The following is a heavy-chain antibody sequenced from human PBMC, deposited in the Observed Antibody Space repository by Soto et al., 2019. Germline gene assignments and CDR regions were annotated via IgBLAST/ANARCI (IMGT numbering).Heavy chain of an antibody. CDR1: GIKLSCYM. V-gene: IGHV3-48*03. CDR3: SRDAPDPQGRCLNLDL. Sequence: WGSMRLSCVASGIKLSCYMPNTDRNEPGCGLLSIAYITNTGSSLDYVYSVKGRFTITRDNAKNPHYLQMNSLKAEDTAQPYCSRDAPDPQGRCLNLDLWGQGTRGAVAS. CDR2: ITNTGSSL. J-gene: IGHJ5*02. D-gene: IGHD3-10*01.